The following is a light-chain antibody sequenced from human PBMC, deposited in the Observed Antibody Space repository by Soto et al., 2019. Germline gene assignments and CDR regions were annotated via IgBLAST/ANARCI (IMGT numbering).Light chain of an antibody. Sequence: DIVMTQSPLSLPVTPGEPASISCRSSQSLLDTNGYNSLDWYLQKPGQSPQLLIYLGSNRASGVPDRFNGSGSGTDFTLKISRVEAEDVGVYYCMQALPTPPTLGQGTKVEI. CDR3: MQALPTPPT. CDR2: LGS. V-gene: IGKV2-28*01. CDR1: QSLLDTNGYNS. J-gene: IGKJ1*01.